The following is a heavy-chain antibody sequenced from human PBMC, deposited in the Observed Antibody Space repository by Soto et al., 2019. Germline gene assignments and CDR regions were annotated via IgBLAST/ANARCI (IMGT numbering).Heavy chain of an antibody. CDR3: ASLLWGSVTSDY. CDR1: GFTFSSYW. J-gene: IGHJ4*02. CDR2: ITSDGSST. V-gene: IGHV3-74*01. Sequence: VQLVESGGGLVQPGGSLRLSCVASGFTFSSYWMHWVRQAPGKGLLWVSRITSDGSSTAYADSVKGRFTISRDNAKNTLYLQLDSLRAEDTGVYYCASLLWGSVTSDYWGQGTLVTVSS. D-gene: IGHD3-16*01.